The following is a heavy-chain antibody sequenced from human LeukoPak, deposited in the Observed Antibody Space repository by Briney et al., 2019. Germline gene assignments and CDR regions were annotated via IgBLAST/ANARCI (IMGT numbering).Heavy chain of an antibody. V-gene: IGHV1-46*01. J-gene: IGHJ4*02. CDR1: GYTFTSYY. Sequence: ASVKVSCKASGYTFTSYYMHWVRQAPGQGLEWMGIINPSGGSTSYAQKFQGRVTMTRDTSTSTVYMELSSLRSEDTAVYYYARGFGYCSGGSCYSDYWGQGTLVTVSS. D-gene: IGHD2-15*01. CDR3: ARGFGYCSGGSCYSDY. CDR2: INPSGGST.